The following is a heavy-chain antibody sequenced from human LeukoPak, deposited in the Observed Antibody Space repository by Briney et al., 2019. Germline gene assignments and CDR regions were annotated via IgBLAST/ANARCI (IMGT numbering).Heavy chain of an antibody. Sequence: GGSLRLSCGASGSTFSTHAVAWVRQAPGKGLDWVSAISGDGDTTYYADSVKGRFTISRDNSKNTVYLQMNSLRAEDTAVYYCANQSPGWGQGTLVTVSS. CDR3: ANQSPG. CDR2: ISGDGDTT. J-gene: IGHJ4*02. CDR1: GSTFSTHA. V-gene: IGHV3-23*01.